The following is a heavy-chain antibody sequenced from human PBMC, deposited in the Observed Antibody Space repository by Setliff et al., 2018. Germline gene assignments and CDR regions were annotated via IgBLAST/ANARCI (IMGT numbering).Heavy chain of an antibody. CDR3: ARGVLEWLLYTKYFDD. CDR1: GGSISSGGYY. D-gene: IGHD3-3*01. J-gene: IGHJ4*02. Sequence: SETLSLTCTVSGGSISSGGYYWSWIRQHPGKGLEWIGYIYYSGSTYYNPSLKSRVTISIDTSKNQFSLKLSSVTAADTAVYYCARGVLEWLLYTKYFDDWGQGTL. V-gene: IGHV4-31*03. CDR2: IYYSGST.